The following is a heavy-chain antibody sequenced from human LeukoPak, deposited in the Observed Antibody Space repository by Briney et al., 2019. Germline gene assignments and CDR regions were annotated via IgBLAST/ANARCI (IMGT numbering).Heavy chain of an antibody. J-gene: IGHJ4*02. CDR3: ARSFRRFWVAAAGKPQGGFDY. V-gene: IGHV4-34*01. CDR2: INHSGST. D-gene: IGHD6-13*01. CDR1: GGSFSGYY. Sequence: SETLSLTCAVYGGSFSGYYWSWIRQPPGKGLEWIGEINHSGSTNYNPSLKSRVTISVDTSKNQFSLKLSSVTAADTAVYYCARSFRRFWVAAAGKPQGGFDYWGQGTLVTVSS.